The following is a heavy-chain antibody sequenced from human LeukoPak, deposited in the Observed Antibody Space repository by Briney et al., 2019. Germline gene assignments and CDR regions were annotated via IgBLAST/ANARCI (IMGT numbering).Heavy chain of an antibody. CDR3: ARDLAYYYDSSGLDY. D-gene: IGHD3-22*01. Sequence: GGSLRLSCAASGFTFSDYCMNWIRQAPGKGLEWISYISSGAPTIYYTDSVKGRFTISRDNAKNSLYLQLNSLRAEDTAVYYCARDLAYYYDSSGLDYWGQGTLVTVSS. CDR2: ISSGAPTI. J-gene: IGHJ4*02. V-gene: IGHV3-11*04. CDR1: GFTFSDYC.